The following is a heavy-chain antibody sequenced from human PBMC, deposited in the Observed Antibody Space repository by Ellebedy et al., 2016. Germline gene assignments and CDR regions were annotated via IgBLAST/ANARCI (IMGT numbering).Heavy chain of an antibody. CDR3: ARMGGNFDY. CDR2: IYYSGST. J-gene: IGHJ4*02. CDR1: GGSISSYY. Sequence: SETLSLTCTVSGGSISSYYWSWIRQPPGKGLEWIGYIYYSGSTNYNPSLKSRVTITVDTSKNQFSLKLSSVTAADTAVYYCARMGGNFDYWGQGTLVTVSS. D-gene: IGHD3-16*01. V-gene: IGHV4-59*01.